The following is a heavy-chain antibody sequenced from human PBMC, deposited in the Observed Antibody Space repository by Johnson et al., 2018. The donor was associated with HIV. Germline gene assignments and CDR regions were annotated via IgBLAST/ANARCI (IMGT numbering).Heavy chain of an antibody. V-gene: IGHV3-66*01. CDR3: ARATNPRMATITDDAFDI. D-gene: IGHD5-24*01. J-gene: IGHJ3*02. Sequence: VQLVESGGGLVQPGGSLRLSCAASGFTVSSNYMIWVRQAPGKGLEWVSIIYSGGSTYYPDSVKGRFTISRDNSRNTLYLQMNSLRAEDTAVYYCARATNPRMATITDDAFDIWGQGTMVTVSS. CDR1: GFTVSSNY. CDR2: IYSGGST.